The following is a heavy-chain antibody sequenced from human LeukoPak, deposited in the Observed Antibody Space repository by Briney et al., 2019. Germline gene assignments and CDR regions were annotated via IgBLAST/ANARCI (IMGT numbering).Heavy chain of an antibody. CDR3: AKGLVTAGGVVYFDY. Sequence: GRSLRLSCAASGFTFDDYAMHWVRQAPGKGLEWVSGISWNSGSIGYADSVKGRFTISRDNAKNSLYLQMNSLRAEDTALYYCAKGLVTAGGVVYFDYWGQGTLVTVSS. J-gene: IGHJ4*02. CDR1: GFTFDDYA. V-gene: IGHV3-9*01. CDR2: ISWNSGSI. D-gene: IGHD2-21*02.